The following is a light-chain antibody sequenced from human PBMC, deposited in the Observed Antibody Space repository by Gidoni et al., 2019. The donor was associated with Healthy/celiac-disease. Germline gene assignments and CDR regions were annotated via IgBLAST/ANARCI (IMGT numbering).Light chain of an antibody. CDR2: AAS. CDR1: QSISSY. J-gene: IGKJ4*01. CDR3: QQSYSTPPLT. V-gene: IGKV1-39*01. Sequence: IQPTQSPSSLSASVGDRVTITCRASQSISSYLNWYQQKPGKAPKLLIYAASSLQSGVPSRFSGSGSGTDFTLTISSLQPEDFATYYCQQSYSTPPLTFGGGTKVEIK.